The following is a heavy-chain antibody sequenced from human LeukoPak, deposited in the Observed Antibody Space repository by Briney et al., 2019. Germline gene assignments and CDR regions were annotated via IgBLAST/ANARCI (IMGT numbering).Heavy chain of an antibody. CDR3: ARRGGDSSGNFDY. CDR2: IYYSGGT. J-gene: IGHJ4*02. CDR1: GGSISSYY. V-gene: IGHV4-59*08. Sequence: SETLSLTCTVSGGSISSYYWSWVRQPPGKGLEWIGYIYYSGGTNYNPSLKIRVTISVDTSKKQFSLRLSSVTAADTAVYYCARRGGDSSGNFDYWGQGTLVTVSS. D-gene: IGHD3-22*01.